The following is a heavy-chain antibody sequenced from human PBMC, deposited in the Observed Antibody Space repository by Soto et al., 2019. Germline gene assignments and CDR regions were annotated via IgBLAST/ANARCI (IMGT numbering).Heavy chain of an antibody. CDR3: ARESLRFLEWLQRGNWFDP. Sequence: SETLSLTCAVYGGSFSGYYWSWIRQPPGKGLKWIGEINHSGSTNYNPSLKSRVTISVDTSKNQFSLKLSSVAAADTAVYYCARESLRFLEWLQRGNWFDPWGQGTLVTVSS. CDR2: INHSGST. J-gene: IGHJ5*02. D-gene: IGHD3-3*01. V-gene: IGHV4-34*01. CDR1: GGSFSGYY.